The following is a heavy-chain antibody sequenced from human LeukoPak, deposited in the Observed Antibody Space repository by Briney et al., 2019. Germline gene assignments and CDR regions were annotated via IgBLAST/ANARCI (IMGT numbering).Heavy chain of an antibody. CDR1: GFTFSRYG. J-gene: IGHJ4*02. D-gene: IGHD5-12*01. CDR3: AKGPSGYHNT. V-gene: IGHV3-30*18. CDR2: ISYDGSDK. Sequence: GGSLRLSCAASGFTFSRYGMHWVRQAPGKGLEWVAVISYDGSDKYYADSVKGRFTISRDNSKNTLYLQMDSLRAEDTAVYYCAKGPSGYHNTGGQGTLVTVSS.